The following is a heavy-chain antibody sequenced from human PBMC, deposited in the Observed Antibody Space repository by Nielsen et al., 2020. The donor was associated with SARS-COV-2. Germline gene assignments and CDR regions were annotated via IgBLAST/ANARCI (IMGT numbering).Heavy chain of an antibody. CDR2: ISSSGSTI. Sequence: GGSLRLSCAASGFTFSSYAMNWVRQAPGKGLEWVSYISSSGSTIYYADSVKGRFTISRDNAKNSLYLQINSLRAEDTAVYYCARAVTMVRGVIMGWFDPWCQGTLVTVSS. CDR1: GFTFSSYA. V-gene: IGHV3-48*03. D-gene: IGHD3-10*01. CDR3: ARAVTMVRGVIMGWFDP. J-gene: IGHJ5*02.